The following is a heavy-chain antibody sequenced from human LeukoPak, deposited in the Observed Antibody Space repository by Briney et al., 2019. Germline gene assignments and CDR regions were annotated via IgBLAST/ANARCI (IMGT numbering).Heavy chain of an antibody. D-gene: IGHD3-16*01. CDR1: GFTFNTYT. CDR3: AREGEWDLDY. J-gene: IGHJ4*02. Sequence: PGGSLRLSCAASGFTFNTYTMNWVRQAPGKGLEWVSYISSSGSTIYYADSVKGRFTISRDNAKNSLYLQMNSLRAEDTAVYYCAREGEWDLDYWGQGTLVTVSS. CDR2: ISSSGSTI. V-gene: IGHV3-48*04.